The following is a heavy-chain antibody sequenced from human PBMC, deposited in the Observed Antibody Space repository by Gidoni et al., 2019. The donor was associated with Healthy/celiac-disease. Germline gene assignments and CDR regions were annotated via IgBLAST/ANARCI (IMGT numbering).Heavy chain of an antibody. V-gene: IGHV3-33*01. D-gene: IGHD4-17*01. CDR2: ILYDGSNK. CDR1: GFTFSSYG. Sequence: QVQRVESGGGAVETGRSLRLSCAASGFTFSSYGMHWVRQAPGKGLEWVAVILYDGSNKYYADSVKGRFTISRDNSKNTLYLQMNSLRAEDTAVYYCARDYGAPWGQGTLVTVSS. CDR3: ARDYGAP. J-gene: IGHJ5*02.